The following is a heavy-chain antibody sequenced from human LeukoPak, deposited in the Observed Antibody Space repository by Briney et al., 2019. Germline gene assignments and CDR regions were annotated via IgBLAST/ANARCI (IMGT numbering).Heavy chain of an antibody. V-gene: IGHV1-46*01. D-gene: IGHD6-13*01. CDR3: ARTMYSTVQTGAFDY. CDR2: INPSGGST. J-gene: IGHJ4*02. CDR1: GYTFTSYY. Sequence: ASVKVSCKASGYTFTSYYMHWVRRAPGQGLEWMGIINPSGGSTSYAQKFQGRVTMTRDTSTSTVYMELSSLRSEDTAVYYCARTMYSTVQTGAFDYWGQGTPVTVSS.